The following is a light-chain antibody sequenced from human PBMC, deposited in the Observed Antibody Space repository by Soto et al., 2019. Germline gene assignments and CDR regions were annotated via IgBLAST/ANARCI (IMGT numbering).Light chain of an antibody. CDR2: DVS. CDR1: NSDVGGYSY. Sequence: QSDLTPPASVSGSPGQSIAISCTGNNSDVGGYSYVSWYQQQPGKAPKLVISDVSNRPSGVSDRFSGSKSGNTASLTISGLQTEDEADYYCASYTTSSTYVLGTGTKVTVL. CDR3: ASYTTSSTYV. J-gene: IGLJ1*01. V-gene: IGLV2-14*01.